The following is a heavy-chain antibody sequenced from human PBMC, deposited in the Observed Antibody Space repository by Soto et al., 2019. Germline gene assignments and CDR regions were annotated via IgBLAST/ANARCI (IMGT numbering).Heavy chain of an antibody. D-gene: IGHD3-22*01. CDR1: GGSISSSY. J-gene: IGHJ6*02. CDR3: ARVRNSGYYRYGVDV. V-gene: IGHV4-59*01. CDR2: IYYSGHT. Sequence: QVQLQESGPGLVKPSETLSLTCTVSGGSISSSYWSWIRQPPGKGLEWIGYIYYSGHTSYDPSLKGRVAISVETSMTQFSLKLSSVTAADTAVYYCARVRNSGYYRYGVDVWGQGTTVTVSS.